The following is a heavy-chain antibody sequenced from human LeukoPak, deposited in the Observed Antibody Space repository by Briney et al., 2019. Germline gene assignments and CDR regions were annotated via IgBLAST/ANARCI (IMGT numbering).Heavy chain of an antibody. J-gene: IGHJ3*02. Sequence: GGSLRLSCAASGFTFSSYAMSWVRQAPGKGLEWVSAISGSGGSTYYADSVKGRFTISRDNSKNTLYLQMNSLRAEDTAVYYCAKDSVLLWFGELFAFDIWGQGTMVTVSS. V-gene: IGHV3-23*01. CDR2: ISGSGGST. CDR1: GFTFSSYA. D-gene: IGHD3-10*01. CDR3: AKDSVLLWFGELFAFDI.